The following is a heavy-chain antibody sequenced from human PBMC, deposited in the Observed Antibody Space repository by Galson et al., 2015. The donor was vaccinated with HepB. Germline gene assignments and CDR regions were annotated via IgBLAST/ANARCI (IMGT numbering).Heavy chain of an antibody. J-gene: IGHJ4*02. D-gene: IGHD3-3*01. CDR2: FDPENNET. CDR1: GYTLTELS. CDR3: ATQVVDFWSGYCY. V-gene: IGHV1-24*01. Sequence: SCKVSGYTLTELSMHWVRQAPGKGLEWMGGFDPENNETVYAQKFQGRVTMTEDTSTDTGYMGLRSLRSEDTALYYCATQVVDFWSGYCYWGQGTLVTVSS.